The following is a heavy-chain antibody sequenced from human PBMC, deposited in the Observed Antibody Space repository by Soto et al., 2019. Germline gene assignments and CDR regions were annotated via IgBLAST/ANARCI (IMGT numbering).Heavy chain of an antibody. D-gene: IGHD3-22*01. J-gene: IGHJ4*02. V-gene: IGHV3-11*06. CDR3: ARSGYYWPLDH. Sequence: PGGSLRLSCAVSGFTFSDYYMSWVRQAPGKGLEWVSYITGTSNDAHYADSVKGRFTISRDNAKNSLYLQMSSLRVEDTAVYYCARSGYYWPLDHWGQGTLVTVSS. CDR2: ITGTSNDA. CDR1: GFTFSDYY.